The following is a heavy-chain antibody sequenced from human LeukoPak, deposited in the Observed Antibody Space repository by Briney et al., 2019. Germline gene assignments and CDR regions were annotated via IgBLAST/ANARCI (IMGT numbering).Heavy chain of an antibody. J-gene: IGHJ6*02. CDR3: ARDLLWFGELLPPYYYGMDV. D-gene: IGHD3-10*01. CDR1: GYTFTSYG. Sequence: ASVKVSCKASGYTFTSYGISWVRQAPGQGLERMGWISAYNGNTNYAQKLQGRVTMTTDTSTSTAYMELRSLRSDDTAVYYCARDLLWFGELLPPYYYGMDVWGQGTTVTVSS. CDR2: ISAYNGNT. V-gene: IGHV1-18*01.